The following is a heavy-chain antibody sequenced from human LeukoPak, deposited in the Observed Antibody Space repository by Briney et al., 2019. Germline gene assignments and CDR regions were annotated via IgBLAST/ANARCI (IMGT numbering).Heavy chain of an antibody. CDR1: DGSISSSSFY. J-gene: IGHJ4*02. Sequence: SETLSLTCIVSDGSISSSSFYWGWIRQAPGKGLEWIGSMYYTGSYTGTTHYNPSLESRVTISVDTSKNLCSLKLTSVTAADTAVYYCARRAYYDILTGYIDYWGQGTLVTVSS. CDR3: ARRAYYDILTGYIDY. D-gene: IGHD3-9*01. CDR2: MYYTGSYTGTT. V-gene: IGHV4-39*01.